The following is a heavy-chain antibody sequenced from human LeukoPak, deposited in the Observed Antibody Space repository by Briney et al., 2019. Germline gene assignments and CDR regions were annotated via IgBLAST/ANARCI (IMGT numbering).Heavy chain of an antibody. V-gene: IGHV1-18*01. D-gene: IGHD4-11*01. CDR3: ARGLQETLAWLKAFSAFDI. CDR1: GYTFTSYG. CDR2: ISAYNGNT. J-gene: IGHJ3*02. Sequence: GASVKVSCKASGYTFTSYGISWARQAPGQGLEWMGWISAYNGNTNYAQKFQGRVTMTTDTSTSTAYMELRSLRSDDTAVYYCARGLQETLAWLKAFSAFDIWGQGTMVTVSS.